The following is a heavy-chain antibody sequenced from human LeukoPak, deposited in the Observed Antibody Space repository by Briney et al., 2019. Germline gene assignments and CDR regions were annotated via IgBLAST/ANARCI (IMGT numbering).Heavy chain of an antibody. Sequence: SETLSLTCTVSGGSISSYYWSWIRQPPGKGLEWIGYIYYSGSTNHNPSLKSRVTISVDTSKNQFSLKLSSVTAADTAVYYCARHLRQRSYYDSSGAFDYWGQGTLVTVSS. CDR3: ARHLRQRSYYDSSGAFDY. CDR1: GGSISSYY. D-gene: IGHD3-22*01. V-gene: IGHV4-59*01. CDR2: IYYSGST. J-gene: IGHJ4*02.